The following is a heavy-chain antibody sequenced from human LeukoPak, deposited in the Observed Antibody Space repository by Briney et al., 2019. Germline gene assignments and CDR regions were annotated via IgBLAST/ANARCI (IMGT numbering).Heavy chain of an antibody. CDR1: GGSISSGDYY. Sequence: KPSETLSLTCTVSGGSISSGDYYWSWIRQPPGKGLEWIGYIYYSGSTYYNPSLKSRVTISVDTSKNQFSLKLSSVTAADTAVYYCARYSGSYRREYYFDYWGQGTLVTVSS. D-gene: IGHD1-26*01. CDR2: IYYSGST. J-gene: IGHJ4*02. CDR3: ARYSGSYRREYYFDY. V-gene: IGHV4-30-4*08.